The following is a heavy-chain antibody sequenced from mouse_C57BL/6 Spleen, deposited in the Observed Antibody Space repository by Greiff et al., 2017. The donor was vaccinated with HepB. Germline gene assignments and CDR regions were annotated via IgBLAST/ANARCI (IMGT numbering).Heavy chain of an antibody. D-gene: IGHD1-1*01. CDR1: GYTFTSYW. CDR3: ARGGSRWFAY. CDR2: IHPNSGST. V-gene: IGHV1-64*01. Sequence: VQLQQSGAELVKPGASVKLSCKASGYTFTSYWMHWVKQRPGQGLEWIGMIHPNSGSTNYNETFKSKATLTVDKSASTAYMQLSSLTSVDSAVCYCARGGSRWFAYWGQGTLVTVSA. J-gene: IGHJ3*01.